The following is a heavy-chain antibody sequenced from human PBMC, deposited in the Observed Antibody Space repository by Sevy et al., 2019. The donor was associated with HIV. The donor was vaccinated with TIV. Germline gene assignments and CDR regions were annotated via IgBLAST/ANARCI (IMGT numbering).Heavy chain of an antibody. CDR2: ISRSSNYI. V-gene: IGHV3-21*01. Sequence: GGSLRLSCAASGFTFSSYSMNWVRQAPGKGLEWVSFISRSSNYIYYADSVKGRFTFSRDNAKNSLYLQMNSLRAEDTAEYYCAREGAAAGPSYFDYWGQGILVTVSS. J-gene: IGHJ4*02. CDR3: AREGAAAGPSYFDY. D-gene: IGHD6-13*01. CDR1: GFTFSSYS.